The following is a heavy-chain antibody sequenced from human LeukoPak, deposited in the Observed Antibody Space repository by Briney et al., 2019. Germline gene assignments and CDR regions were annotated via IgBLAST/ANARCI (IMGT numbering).Heavy chain of an antibody. CDR3: ARDPSGSWNDVGTFDS. J-gene: IGHJ4*02. CDR2: LWYDGANK. Sequence: GGSLRLSCAASRFTFSDYGMHWVRQAPGKGLEWVALLWYDGANKNYADSVKGRFTISRDNSKNTVYLQMTSLRAEDMALYYCARDPSGSWNDVGTFDSWGQVTLVSVSS. CDR1: RFTFSDYG. V-gene: IGHV3-33*01. D-gene: IGHD1-1*01.